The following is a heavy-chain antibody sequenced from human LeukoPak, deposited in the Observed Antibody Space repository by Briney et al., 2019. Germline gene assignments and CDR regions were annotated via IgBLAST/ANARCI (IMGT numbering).Heavy chain of an antibody. J-gene: IGHJ5*02. Sequence: SETLSLTCAVYGGSFSGYYWSWICQPPGKGLEWIGEINHSGSTNYNPSLKSRVTISVDTSKNQFSPKLSSVTAADTAVYYCARGREDTAMLNWFDPWGQGTLVTVSS. V-gene: IGHV4-34*01. CDR1: GGSFSGYY. D-gene: IGHD5-18*01. CDR3: ARGREDTAMLNWFDP. CDR2: INHSGST.